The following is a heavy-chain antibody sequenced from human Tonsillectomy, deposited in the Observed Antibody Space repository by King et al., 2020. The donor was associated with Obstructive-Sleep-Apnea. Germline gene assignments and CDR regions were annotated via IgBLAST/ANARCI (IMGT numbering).Heavy chain of an antibody. D-gene: IGHD1-26*01. CDR3: AGFNQVGAPEIR. Sequence: QLQESGPGLLKPSETLSLTCTVSGGSISSSSYYWGWIRQPPGKGLEWIGSIYYSGSTYYHPSLKSRVTISVDTSKNQLSLRLSSVTAADTAVYYFAGFNQVGAPEIRWGKGPRVPVSS. V-gene: IGHV4-39*07. J-gene: IGHJ4*02. CDR2: IYYSGST. CDR1: GGSISSSSYY.